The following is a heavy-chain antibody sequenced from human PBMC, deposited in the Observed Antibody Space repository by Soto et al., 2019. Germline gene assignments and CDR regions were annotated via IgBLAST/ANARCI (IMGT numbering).Heavy chain of an antibody. V-gene: IGHV4-59*01. CDR1: GGSISSYY. Sequence: PSLTCTVSGGSISSYYWSWIRQPPGKGLEWIGYIYYSGSTNYNPSLKSRVTISVDTSKNQFSLKLSSVTAADTAVYYCARGGHSSSWSFDYWGQGTLVTVSS. CDR3: ARGGHSSSWSFDY. CDR2: IYYSGST. J-gene: IGHJ4*02. D-gene: IGHD6-13*01.